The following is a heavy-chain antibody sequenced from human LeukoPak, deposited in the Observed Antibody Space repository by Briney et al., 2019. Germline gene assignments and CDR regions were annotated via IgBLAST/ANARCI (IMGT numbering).Heavy chain of an antibody. CDR1: GFTLSDYA. Sequence: GGSLRLSCAASGFTLSDYAMSWVRQTPGKGLEWVAAITASGGTTHYADSVKGQFTISRDNSKSTVYLQMNNLGVDDTAVYYCAKDRYSSSWYYLDYWGQGTLVTVSS. V-gene: IGHV3-23*01. CDR3: AKDRYSSSWYYLDY. J-gene: IGHJ4*02. CDR2: ITASGGTT. D-gene: IGHD6-13*01.